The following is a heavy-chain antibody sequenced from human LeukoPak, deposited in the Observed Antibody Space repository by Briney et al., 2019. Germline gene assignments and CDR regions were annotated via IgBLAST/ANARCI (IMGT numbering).Heavy chain of an antibody. V-gene: IGHV5-51*01. CDR1: GYSFTSYW. CDR2: IYPGDSDT. J-gene: IGHJ4*02. CDR3: AGLPPSIVGAIDY. Sequence: GESLKISCKGSGYSFTSYWIGWVRQMPGKGLEWMGIIYPGDSDTRYSPSFQGQVTISADKSISTAYLQWSSLKASDTAMYCCAGLPPSIVGAIDYWGQGTLVTVSS. D-gene: IGHD1-26*01.